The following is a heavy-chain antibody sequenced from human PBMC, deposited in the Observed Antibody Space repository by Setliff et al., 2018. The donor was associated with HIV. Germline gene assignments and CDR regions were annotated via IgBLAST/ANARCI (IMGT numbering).Heavy chain of an antibody. CDR3: ARVGPDTGGAFDN. D-gene: IGHD5-18*01. CDR2: IHYSGAT. CDR1: GGSITYNY. J-gene: IGHJ3*02. V-gene: IGHV4-59*01. Sequence: PSETLSLTCTVSGGSITYNYWTWIRQPPGEGPEWIGYIHYSGATAYNPSLNSRVTMSMDTSKNQVSLKVTSVTAADTAVYYCARVGPDTGGAFDNWGQVTTVTVSS.